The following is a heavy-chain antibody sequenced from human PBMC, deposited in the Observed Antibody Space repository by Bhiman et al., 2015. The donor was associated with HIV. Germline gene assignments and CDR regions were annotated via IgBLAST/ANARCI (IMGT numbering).Heavy chain of an antibody. V-gene: IGHV3-30-3*01. CDR3: AREGVSGYDLTYIDY. CDR1: GFTFRSYA. D-gene: IGHD5-12*01. Sequence: QVQLVESGGGVVQPGRSLRLSCAASGFTFRSYAMHWVRQAPGKGLEWVAVISYDGSNKYYADSVRGRFTISRDNSKNTLYLQMNSLRAEDTAVYYCAREGVSGYDLTYIDYWGQGTLVTVSS. CDR2: ISYDGSNK. J-gene: IGHJ4*02.